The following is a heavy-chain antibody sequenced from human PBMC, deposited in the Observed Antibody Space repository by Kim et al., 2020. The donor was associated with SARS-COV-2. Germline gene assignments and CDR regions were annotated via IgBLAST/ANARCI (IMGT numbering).Heavy chain of an antibody. CDR3: ARDRSIAVAGRQKFDY. CDR2: ISSSGSTI. Sequence: GGSLRLSCAASGFTFSDYYMSWIRQAPGKGLEWVSYISSSGSTIYYADSVKGRFTISRDNAKNSLYLQMNSLRAEDTAVYYCARDRSIAVAGRQKFDYWGQGTLVTVSS. V-gene: IGHV3-11*01. D-gene: IGHD6-19*01. CDR1: GFTFSDYY. J-gene: IGHJ4*02.